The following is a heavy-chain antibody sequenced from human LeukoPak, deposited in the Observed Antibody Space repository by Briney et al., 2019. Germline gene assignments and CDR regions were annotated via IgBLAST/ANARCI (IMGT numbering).Heavy chain of an antibody. Sequence: ASVKVSFKSSGCTFSSYAFSWVRQAPGQGLEWVGGIIPVFYTTNYAQKFQGRVTMTKDQSTSTAYMELSSLRTEDTAEYLCARDIYSSSSAGMDYWGQGTPVTVSS. D-gene: IGHD6-6*01. CDR2: IIPVFYTT. J-gene: IGHJ4*02. CDR1: GCTFSSYA. V-gene: IGHV1-69*05. CDR3: ARDIYSSSSAGMDY.